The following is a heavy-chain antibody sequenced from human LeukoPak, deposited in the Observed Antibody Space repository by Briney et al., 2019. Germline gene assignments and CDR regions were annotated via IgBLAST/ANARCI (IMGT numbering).Heavy chain of an antibody. Sequence: ASVKVSCKXSGYTFTSYDINWVRQATGQGLEWMGWMNPNSDNTGYTQKFQGRVTMTRNTSISTAYMELSSLRSEDTAVYYCARGFEYSSSSTLWGQGTLVTVSS. D-gene: IGHD6-6*01. CDR3: ARGFEYSSSSTL. J-gene: IGHJ4*02. CDR2: MNPNSDNT. V-gene: IGHV1-8*01. CDR1: GYTFTSYD.